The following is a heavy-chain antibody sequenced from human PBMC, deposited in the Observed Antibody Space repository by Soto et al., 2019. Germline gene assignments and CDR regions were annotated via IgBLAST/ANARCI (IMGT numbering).Heavy chain of an antibody. D-gene: IGHD3-10*01. CDR3: AREYYYGSGEHYYYYGMDV. CDR1: GGTFSSYT. J-gene: IGHJ6*02. CDR2: IIPILGIA. V-gene: IGHV1-69*02. Sequence: SVKVSCKASGGTFSSYTISWVRQAPGQGLEWMGRIIPILGIANYAQKFQGRVTITADKSTSTAYMELSSLRSEDTAVYYCAREYYYGSGEHYYYYGMDVWGQGTTVTVSS.